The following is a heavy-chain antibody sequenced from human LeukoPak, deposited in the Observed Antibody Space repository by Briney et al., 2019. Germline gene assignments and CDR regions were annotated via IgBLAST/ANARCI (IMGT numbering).Heavy chain of an antibody. D-gene: IGHD6-25*01. J-gene: IGHJ4*02. CDR3: AKGGSARVFDY. V-gene: IGHV3-23*01. Sequence: GGSLRLSCAASGFTFSSYAMSWVRQAPGRGLEWVSAISGSGGSTYYADSVKGRFTISRDNSENTLYLQMNSLRAEDTAVYYCAKGGSARVFDYWGQGTLVTVSS. CDR1: GFTFSSYA. CDR2: ISGSGGST.